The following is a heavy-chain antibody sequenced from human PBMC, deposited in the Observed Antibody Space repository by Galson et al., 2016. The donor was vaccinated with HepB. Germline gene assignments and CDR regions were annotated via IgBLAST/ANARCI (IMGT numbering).Heavy chain of an antibody. J-gene: IGHJ6*02. CDR1: GFTFDDYG. CDR3: ARDDLGNGWDV. CDR2: INWNGGTT. Sequence: SLRLSCAASGFTFDDYGMSWVRQAPGKGLEWVAGINWNGGTTAHIDSVKGRFTISRDTAKNPPYLQMNSLRAEDTAVYYCARDDLGNGWDVWGQGTTVTVSS. V-gene: IGHV3-20*04.